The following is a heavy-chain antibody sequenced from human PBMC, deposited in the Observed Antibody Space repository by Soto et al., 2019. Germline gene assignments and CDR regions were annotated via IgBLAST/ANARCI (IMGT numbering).Heavy chain of an antibody. Sequence: GGSLRLSCAASGFTFSSYSMNWVRQAPGKGLEWVSSISSSSSYISYADSVKGRFTISRYNAKNSLYLQMNSLRAEDTAVYYCATWTTVTTAYFDYWGQGTLVTVSS. CDR2: ISSSSSYI. CDR1: GFTFSSYS. J-gene: IGHJ4*02. V-gene: IGHV3-21*01. D-gene: IGHD4-17*01. CDR3: ATWTTVTTAYFDY.